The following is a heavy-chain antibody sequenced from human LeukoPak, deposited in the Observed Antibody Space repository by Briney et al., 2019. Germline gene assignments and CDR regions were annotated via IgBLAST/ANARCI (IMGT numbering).Heavy chain of an antibody. CDR3: ATQQNTARPWYYFDY. CDR2: IYTSGSS. CDR1: GGSISSGSYY. Sequence: SETLSLTCTVSGGSISSGSYYWSWIRQPAGKGLEWIGRIYTSGSSNYNPSLKSRVTISVDTSKNQFSLRLSSVTAADTAVYYCATQQNTARPWYYFDYWGQGTLVTVSS. D-gene: IGHD6-6*01. V-gene: IGHV4-61*02. J-gene: IGHJ4*02.